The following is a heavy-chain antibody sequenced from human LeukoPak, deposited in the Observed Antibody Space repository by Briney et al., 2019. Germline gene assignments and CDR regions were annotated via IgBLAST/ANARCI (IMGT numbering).Heavy chain of an antibody. J-gene: IGHJ4*02. CDR1: GFTFNTYA. D-gene: IGHD5-18*01. Sequence: GGSLRLSCRGSGFTFNTYAMSWFRQIPGKGLEWVSAISGSGGSTYYADSVKGRFTISRDNSKNTLYLQMNSLRAEDTAVYYCAKVRGYSYGYGDYWGQGTLVTVSS. CDR3: AKVRGYSYGYGDY. V-gene: IGHV3-23*01. CDR2: ISGSGGST.